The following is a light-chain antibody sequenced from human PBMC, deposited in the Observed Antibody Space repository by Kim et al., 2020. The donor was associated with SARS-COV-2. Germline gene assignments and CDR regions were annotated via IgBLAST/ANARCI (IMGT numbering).Light chain of an antibody. J-gene: IGLJ1*01. Sequence: QSVLTQFPSASGSPGQSVTISCTGTSSDVGGYNCVSWYQQHPGKAPKLMIYEVNKRPSGVPDRFSGSKSGNTASLTVSGLQAEDEADYYCSSYAGFNNYVFGTGTKVTVL. V-gene: IGLV2-8*01. CDR2: EVN. CDR1: SSDVGGYNC. CDR3: SSYAGFNNYV.